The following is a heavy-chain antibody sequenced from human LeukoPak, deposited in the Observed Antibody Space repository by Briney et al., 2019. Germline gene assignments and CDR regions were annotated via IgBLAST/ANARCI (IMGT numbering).Heavy chain of an antibody. Sequence: RGESLKIPCKGSGYSLTSYWIGWLRQMPGKGLEWMGIIYPGDSDTRYSPSFQGQVTISADKSISTAYLQWSSLKASDTAMYYCARLGRLWFGEPKGWFDPWGQGTLVTVSS. CDR3: ARLGRLWFGEPKGWFDP. D-gene: IGHD3-10*01. CDR1: GYSLTSYW. V-gene: IGHV5-51*01. CDR2: IYPGDSDT. J-gene: IGHJ5*02.